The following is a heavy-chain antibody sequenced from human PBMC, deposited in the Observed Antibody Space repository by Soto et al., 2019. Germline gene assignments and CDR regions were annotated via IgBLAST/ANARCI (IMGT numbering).Heavy chain of an antibody. J-gene: IGHJ4*02. V-gene: IGHV4-31*03. CDR1: GGSISSGGYY. CDR3: XXXXXGXXXXXXXXXXXRXXXX. Sequence: QVQLQESGPGLVKPSQTLSLTCTVSGGSISSGGYYWSWIRQHPGKGLEWIGYIYYSGTTYYNPSLKSRVTISVDTXKNQFSLKLSSXTAAXXAXXXXXXXXXGXXXXXXXXXXXRXXXXWGQGTLVTVSS. CDR2: IYYSGTT.